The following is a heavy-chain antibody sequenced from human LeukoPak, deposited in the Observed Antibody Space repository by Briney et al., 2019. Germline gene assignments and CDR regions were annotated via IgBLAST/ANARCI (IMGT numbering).Heavy chain of an antibody. Sequence: SETLSLTCAVSGGSISSGGYSWSWIRQPPGKGLEWIGYIYHSGSTYYNPSLKSRVIISVDRSKNQFSLKLSSVTAADTAVYYCARDTVVPAAIPFDYWGQGTLVTVSS. CDR3: ARDTVVPAAIPFDY. J-gene: IGHJ4*02. CDR2: IYHSGST. CDR1: GGSISSGGYS. V-gene: IGHV4-30-2*01. D-gene: IGHD2-2*02.